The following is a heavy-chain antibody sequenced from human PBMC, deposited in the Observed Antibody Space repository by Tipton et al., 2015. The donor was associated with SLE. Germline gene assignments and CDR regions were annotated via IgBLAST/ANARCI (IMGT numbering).Heavy chain of an antibody. V-gene: IGHV4-61*09. CDR3: ARVGLITPDASDI. CDR1: GASINSGSYY. J-gene: IGHJ3*02. D-gene: IGHD3-16*01. Sequence: TLSLTCTVSGASINSGSYYWSWIRQPAGTGLEWIGHIFTTGRTKYSPSLTSRVTISGDTSKNQVSLRLTSVTAADTAVYYCARVGLITPDASDIWGQGTLVTVSS. CDR2: IFTTGRT.